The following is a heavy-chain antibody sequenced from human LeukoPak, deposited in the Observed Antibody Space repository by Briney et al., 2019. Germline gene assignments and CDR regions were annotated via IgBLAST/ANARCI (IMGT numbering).Heavy chain of an antibody. Sequence: ETLSLTCTVSGGSISSFYWSWVRQAPGKGLEWVGRIKSKTDGGTTDYAAPVKGRFTISRDDSKNTLYLQMNSLKTEDTAVYYCTTDGGPGIAAAGTSYYMDVWGKGTTVTVSS. V-gene: IGHV3-15*01. CDR3: TTDGGPGIAAAGTSYYMDV. CDR2: IKSKTDGGTT. D-gene: IGHD6-13*01. CDR1: GGSISSFY. J-gene: IGHJ6*03.